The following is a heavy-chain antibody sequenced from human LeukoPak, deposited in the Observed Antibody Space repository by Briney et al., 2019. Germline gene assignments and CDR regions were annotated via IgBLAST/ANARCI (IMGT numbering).Heavy chain of an antibody. CDR1: GYTFTSYG. V-gene: IGHV1-18*01. Sequence: ASVKVACQACGYTFTSYGICWVRQAPGQGLEWVGWISAYNGNTNYAQKLQGRVTMTTDTSTSTAYMELRRLRSDDTAVYYCARNRGDYPHCGFDPWGQGTLVTVSS. CDR2: ISAYNGNT. D-gene: IGHD4-17*01. CDR3: ARNRGDYPHCGFDP. J-gene: IGHJ5*02.